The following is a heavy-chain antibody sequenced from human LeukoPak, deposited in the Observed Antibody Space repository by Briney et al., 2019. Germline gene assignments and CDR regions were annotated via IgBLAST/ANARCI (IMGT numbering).Heavy chain of an antibody. CDR1: GFTFSSYG. CDR2: ISGSGGST. CDR3: ANDHLGDYPGPDY. J-gene: IGHJ4*02. D-gene: IGHD4-17*01. Sequence: GGTLRLSCAASGFTFSSYGMSWVRQAPGKGLEWVSAISGSGGSTYYADSVKGRFTISRDNSKNTLYLQMNSLRAEDTAVYYCANDHLGDYPGPDYWGQGTLVTVSS. V-gene: IGHV3-23*01.